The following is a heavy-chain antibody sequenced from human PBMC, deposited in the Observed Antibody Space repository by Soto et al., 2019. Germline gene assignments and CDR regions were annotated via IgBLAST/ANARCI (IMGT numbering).Heavy chain of an antibody. CDR2: INPNSGGT. V-gene: IGHV1-2*04. D-gene: IGHD3-22*01. CDR3: ASIYDSSGPI. J-gene: IGHJ3*02. Sequence: ASLKVSRKASWYTLTGYYIHRGRQAPGQGLEWMGWINPNSGGTNYAQKFQGWVTMTTDTSTSTAYMELRSLRSDDTAVYYCASIYDSSGPIWGQGTMVTVSS. CDR1: WYTLTGYY.